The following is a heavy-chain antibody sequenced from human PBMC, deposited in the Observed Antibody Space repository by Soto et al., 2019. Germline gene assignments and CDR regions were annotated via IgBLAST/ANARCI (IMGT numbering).Heavy chain of an antibody. CDR3: ARVPEPWRLYDLRYFDWRVLDYYGMDV. D-gene: IGHD3-9*01. J-gene: IGHJ6*02. Sequence: SETLSLTCTVSGGSISSYYWSWIRQPPGKGLEWIGYIYYSGSTNYNPSLKSRVTISVDTSKNQFSLKLSSVTAADTAVYYCARVPEPWRLYDLRYFDWRVLDYYGMDVWGQGTTVTVSS. CDR2: IYYSGST. V-gene: IGHV4-59*01. CDR1: GGSISSYY.